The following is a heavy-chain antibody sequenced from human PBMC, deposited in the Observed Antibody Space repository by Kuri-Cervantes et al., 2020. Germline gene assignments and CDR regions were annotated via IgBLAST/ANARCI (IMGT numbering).Heavy chain of an antibody. CDR3: ARGGGMGV. J-gene: IGHJ6*02. V-gene: IGHV1-8*02. CDR2: MNPDTGNT. CDR1: GYTLTSYG. Sequence: ASVKVSCKASGYTLTSYGISWVRQAPGQGLEWMGWMNPDTGNTGYAQKFQGRVTMTRTTSITTAYMELSSLRSGDTAVYYCARGGGMGVWGQGNTVNVSS.